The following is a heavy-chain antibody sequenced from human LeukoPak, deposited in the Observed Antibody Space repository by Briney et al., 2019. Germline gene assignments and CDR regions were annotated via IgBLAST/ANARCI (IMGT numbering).Heavy chain of an antibody. J-gene: IGHJ3*02. V-gene: IGHV1-2*02. CDR1: GYTFTGYY. CDR3: ARSLGATNAFDI. D-gene: IGHD1-26*01. CDR2: INPNSGGT. Sequence: VASVKVSCKASGYTFTGYYMHWVRQAPGQGLEWMGWINPNSGGTNYAQKFQGRVTMTRDTSISTAYMELSRLRSDDTAVYYCARSLGATNAFDIWGQGTMVTVSS.